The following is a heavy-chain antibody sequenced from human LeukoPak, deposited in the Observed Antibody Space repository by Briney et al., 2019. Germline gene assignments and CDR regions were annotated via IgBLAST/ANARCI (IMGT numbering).Heavy chain of an antibody. CDR2: ISSSGRT. J-gene: IGHJ5*02. CDR1: GGSISSGDYY. CDR3: ARGNYCSGGSCYLDWFDP. D-gene: IGHD2-15*01. V-gene: IGHV4-30-4*01. Sequence: SQTLSLTCTVSGGSISSGDYYWSWIRQPPGKGLEWIGYISSSGRTYYKPSLKSRFTVSMYTSKNQFSLKVSSVTAADTAVYYCARGNYCSGGSCYLDWFDPWGQGTLVTVSS.